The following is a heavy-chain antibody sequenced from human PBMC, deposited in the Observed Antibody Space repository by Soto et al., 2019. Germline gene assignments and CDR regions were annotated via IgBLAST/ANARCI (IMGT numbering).Heavy chain of an antibody. V-gene: IGHV4-30-2*05. J-gene: IGHJ5*01. CDR3: ARGETDYWFDS. CDR1: GGSISSGGYS. Sequence: SETLSLTCAVSGGSISSGGYSWSWIRQPPGKGLEWIGYIYHRGNTYYNPSLNSRSTISVDTSKNQFSLKLNSVTAADTAVYYCARGETDYWFDSWGQGTLVTVSS. CDR2: IYHRGNT. D-gene: IGHD3-10*01.